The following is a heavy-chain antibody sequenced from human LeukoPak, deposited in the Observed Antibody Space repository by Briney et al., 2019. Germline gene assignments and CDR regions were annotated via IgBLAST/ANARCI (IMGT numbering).Heavy chain of an antibody. J-gene: IGHJ4*02. D-gene: IGHD1-26*01. CDR1: GFTFSSYS. V-gene: IGHV3-21*01. CDR3: ARFTGSTELFDY. Sequence: GGSLRLSCAASGFTFSSYSMNWARQAPGKGLEWVSSISSSSSYIYYADSVKGRFTISRDNAKNSLYLQMNSLRAEDTAVYYCARFTGSTELFDYWGQGTLVTVSS. CDR2: ISSSSSYI.